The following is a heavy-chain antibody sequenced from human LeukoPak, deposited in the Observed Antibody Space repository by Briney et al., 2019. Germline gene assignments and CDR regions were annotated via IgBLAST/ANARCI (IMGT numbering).Heavy chain of an antibody. Sequence: SETLSLTCTVSGGSISSYYWSWIRQPPGKGLEWIGYIYYSGSTNYNPSLKSRVTISVDTSKNQFSLKLSSVTAADTAVYYCARSRWYRAVNYFDYWGQGTLVTVSS. J-gene: IGHJ4*02. V-gene: IGHV4-59*01. CDR1: GGSISSYY. CDR2: IYYSGST. CDR3: ARSRWYRAVNYFDY. D-gene: IGHD6-13*01.